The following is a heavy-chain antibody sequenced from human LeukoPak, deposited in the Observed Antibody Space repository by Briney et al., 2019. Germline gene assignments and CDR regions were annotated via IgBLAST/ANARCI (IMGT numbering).Heavy chain of an antibody. CDR3: VRGGESTWS. V-gene: IGHV3-7*01. D-gene: IGHD2-15*01. CDR2: MKEDGSKQ. CDR1: GFPFSSFW. J-gene: IGHJ5*02. Sequence: GGSLRLSCAASGFPFSSFWMSWVRQAPGKGLEWVANMKEDGSKQFYVDSVKGRFTISRDNAKNSLYLQLNGLRAEDTAVYYCVRGGESTWSWGQGTLVTVSS.